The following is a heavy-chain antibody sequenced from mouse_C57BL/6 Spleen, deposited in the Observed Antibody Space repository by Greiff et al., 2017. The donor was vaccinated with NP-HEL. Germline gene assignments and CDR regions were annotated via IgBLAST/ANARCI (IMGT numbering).Heavy chain of an antibody. V-gene: IGHV5-4*01. CDR2: ISDGGSYT. CDR3: AREAGFYYYGSSYPYFDY. D-gene: IGHD1-1*01. Sequence: EVNLVESGGGLVKPGGSLKLSCAASGFTFSSYAMSWVRQTPEKRLEWVATISDGGSYTYYPDNVKGRFTISRDNAKNNLYLQMSHLKSEDTAMYYCAREAGFYYYGSSYPYFDYWGQGTTLTVSS. J-gene: IGHJ2*01. CDR1: GFTFSSYA.